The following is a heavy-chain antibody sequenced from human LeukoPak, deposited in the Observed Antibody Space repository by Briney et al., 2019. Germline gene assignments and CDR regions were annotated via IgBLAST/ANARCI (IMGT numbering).Heavy chain of an antibody. CDR1: GFTFSSYE. CDR3: AREIVSAVAGNFDY. Sequence: GGSLRLSWAASGFTFSSYEMNWVRQAPGKGLEWVSYISSSDGTRTYADSVKGRFTISRDNAKNSLYLEMNSLTAKDTAVYYCAREIVSAVAGNFDYWGQGTLVTVSS. V-gene: IGHV3-48*03. CDR2: ISSSDGTR. J-gene: IGHJ4*02. D-gene: IGHD6-19*01.